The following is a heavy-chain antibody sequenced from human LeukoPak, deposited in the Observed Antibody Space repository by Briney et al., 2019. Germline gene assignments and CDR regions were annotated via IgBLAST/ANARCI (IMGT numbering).Heavy chain of an antibody. J-gene: IGHJ4*02. V-gene: IGHV4-38-2*01. D-gene: IGHD3-3*01. Sequence: SETLSLTCAVSGYSISSGYYWGWIRQPPGKGVEWIGSIYHSGSTYYNPSLKSRVTISVDTSKNQFSLKLSSVTAADTAVYYCARRERITIFGVVIIGVIDYWGQGTLVTVSS. CDR2: IYHSGST. CDR1: GYSISSGYY. CDR3: ARRERITIFGVVIIGVIDY.